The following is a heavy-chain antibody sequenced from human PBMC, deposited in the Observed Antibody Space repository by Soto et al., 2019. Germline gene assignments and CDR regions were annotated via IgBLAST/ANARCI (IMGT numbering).Heavy chain of an antibody. J-gene: IGHJ4*02. CDR1: GFTLRSYA. CDR2: ISGSDGST. D-gene: IGHD6-13*01. V-gene: IGHV3-23*01. CDR3: AAGLTRYYFAY. Sequence: GGSLRLSCAASGFTLRSYAMNWVRQAPGKGLEWVSAISGSDGSTYYADPMKGRFTISRDNSKNTLYLQMDNLRAEDTALYYCAAGLTRYYFAYWGQGILVTVSS.